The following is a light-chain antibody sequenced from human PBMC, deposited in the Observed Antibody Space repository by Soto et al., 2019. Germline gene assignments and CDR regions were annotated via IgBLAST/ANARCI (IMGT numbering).Light chain of an antibody. V-gene: IGKV1-5*01. J-gene: IGKJ1*01. CDR1: HNIHRW. CDR2: DAS. Sequence: QMTQSPSTLSASIGDRVTITCRASHNIHRWLAWYHQKPGMAPTLLISDASTLEGGVPSRFSGSGSGTEFTLTISDVQTEDFGTYYCQYTDTYWPFGQGTKVDIK. CDR3: QYTDTYWP.